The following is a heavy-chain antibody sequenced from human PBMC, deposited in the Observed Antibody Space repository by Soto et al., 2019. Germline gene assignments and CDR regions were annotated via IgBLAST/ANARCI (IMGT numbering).Heavy chain of an antibody. Sequence: GGSLRLSCAASGFAFSSAWRSWVRQAPGRGLGWVGRLKSEAAGGTTDYAAPGKGRFTISRDDSKNTLYLQMNSLKTDDTAVYYCSYDSSRGDYWGLGTLVTVSS. CDR1: GFAFSSAW. V-gene: IGHV3-15*01. CDR2: LKSEAAGGTT. CDR3: SYDSSRGDY. D-gene: IGHD3-22*01. J-gene: IGHJ4*02.